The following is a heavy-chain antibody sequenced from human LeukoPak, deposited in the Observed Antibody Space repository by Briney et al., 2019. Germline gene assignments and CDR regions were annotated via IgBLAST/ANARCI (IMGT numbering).Heavy chain of an antibody. V-gene: IGHV1-8*01. CDR2: MNPNSGNT. CDR3: ARTLRYFDRPWDY. CDR1: GYTFTSYD. Sequence: VASVKVSCKASGYTFTSYDINWVRQATGQGLEWMGWMNPNSGNTGYAQKFQGRVTMTRNTSISTAYMELSSLRSEDTAVYYCARTLRYFDRPWDYWGQGTLVTVSS. J-gene: IGHJ4*02. D-gene: IGHD3-9*01.